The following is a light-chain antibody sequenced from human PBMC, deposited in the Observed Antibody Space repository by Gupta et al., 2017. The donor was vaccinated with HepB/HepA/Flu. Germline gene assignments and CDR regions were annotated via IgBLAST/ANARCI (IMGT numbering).Light chain of an antibody. CDR2: GYG. J-gene: IGLJ3*02. CDR3: QSYDSSLSSWV. V-gene: IGLV1-40*01. CDR1: RSNIGAGHD. Sequence: QSVFTQPPSVSGAPGQRVTISCTWSRSNIGAGHDVHWYHQLPGTAPKLLMFGYGQRPSGVSDRFSGSKSGTSASLAITALQAEDEAIYYCQSYDSSLSSWVFGGGTKLTVL.